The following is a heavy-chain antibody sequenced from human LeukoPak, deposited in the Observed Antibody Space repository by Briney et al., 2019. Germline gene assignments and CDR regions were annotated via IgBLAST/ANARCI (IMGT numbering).Heavy chain of an antibody. CDR1: GFTFSSYG. D-gene: IGHD3-3*01. V-gene: IGHV3-33*01. CDR2: IWYDGSNK. J-gene: IGHJ4*02. CDR3: ARDSRLYYDFWSGYCDY. Sequence: PGRSLRLSCAASGFTFSSYGMHWVRQAPGKGLEWVAVIWYDGSNKYYADSVKGRFTISRDNSKNTLYLQMNSLRAEDTAVYYCARDSRLYYDFWSGYCDYWGQGTLVTVSS.